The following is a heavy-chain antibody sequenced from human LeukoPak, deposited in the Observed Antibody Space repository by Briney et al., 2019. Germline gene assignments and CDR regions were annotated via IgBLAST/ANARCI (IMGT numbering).Heavy chain of an antibody. D-gene: IGHD2-8*01. CDR3: ASSQPGYCTNGVCPQDY. J-gene: IGHJ4*02. V-gene: IGHV3-53*01. CDR1: GFTVSSNY. CDR2: MYSGGSS. Sequence: PGGSLRLSCAASGFTVSSNYMSWVRQAPGKGLEWVSVMYSGGSSYYADSVKRRFTISRDNSKNTLYLQMNSLRAQDTAVYYCASSQPGYCTNGVCPQDYWGQGTLVTVPS.